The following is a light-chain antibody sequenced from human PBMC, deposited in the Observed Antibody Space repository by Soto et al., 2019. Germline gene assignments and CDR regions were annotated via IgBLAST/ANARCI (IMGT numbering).Light chain of an antibody. V-gene: IGLV2-14*01. CDR1: SSDVGGYNY. CDR3: SSYTSSSPHVV. Sequence: QSALTQPASVSGSPGQSITISCTGTSSDVGGYNYVSWYQQHPGKAPKLMIYEVSNRPPGVSNRFPGSKSGNTASLTISGLQAEDEADYYCSSYTSSSPHVVFGGGTKVTVL. CDR2: EVS. J-gene: IGLJ2*01.